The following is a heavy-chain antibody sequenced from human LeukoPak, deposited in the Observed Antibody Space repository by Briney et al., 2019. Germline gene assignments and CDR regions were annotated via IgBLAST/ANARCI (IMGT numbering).Heavy chain of an antibody. CDR1: GGSISSGGYY. D-gene: IGHD3-10*01. J-gene: IGHJ4*02. CDR2: IYYSGST. Sequence: PSETLSLTCTVPGGSISSGGYYWSWIRQHPGKGLEWIGYIYYSGSTYYNPSLKSRVTISVDTSKNQFSLKLSSVTAADTAVYYCARVRSGHFDYWGQGTLVTVSS. CDR3: ARVRSGHFDY. V-gene: IGHV4-31*03.